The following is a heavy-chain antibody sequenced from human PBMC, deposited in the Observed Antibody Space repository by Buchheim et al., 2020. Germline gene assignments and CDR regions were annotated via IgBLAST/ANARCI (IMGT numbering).Heavy chain of an antibody. Sequence: EVKLVESGGGLVQPGGSLRLSCAASGFSVSSNYMNWVRQPPGKGLEWVSLIYGNDDPKYTESAKGRFTISRDDSQNIVFLHMNRLRVEDTAVYYCAIDTSSPARADWWGRGTL. CDR3: AIDTSSPARADW. CDR2: IYGNDDP. V-gene: IGHV3-66*01. D-gene: IGHD3/OR15-3a*01. CDR1: GFSVSSNY. J-gene: IGHJ4*02.